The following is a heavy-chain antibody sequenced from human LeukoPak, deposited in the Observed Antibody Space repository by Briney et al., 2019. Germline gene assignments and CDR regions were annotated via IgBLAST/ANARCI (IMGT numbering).Heavy chain of an antibody. D-gene: IGHD1-26*01. Sequence: GGSLRLSCAASGFTFDNYAMHWVRQAPGKGLEWVSGISWNSGSIGYADSVKGRFTISRDNAKNSLYLQMNSLRAEDTALYYCTKDRTRIVGATNSFDYWGQGTLVTVSS. J-gene: IGHJ4*02. V-gene: IGHV3-9*01. CDR3: TKDRTRIVGATNSFDY. CDR1: GFTFDNYA. CDR2: ISWNSGSI.